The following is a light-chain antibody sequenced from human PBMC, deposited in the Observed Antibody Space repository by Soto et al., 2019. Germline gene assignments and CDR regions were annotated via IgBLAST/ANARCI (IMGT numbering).Light chain of an antibody. CDR1: SSDVGGYNY. CDR2: EVN. V-gene: IGLV2-8*01. Sequence: QSAVTQPPSASGSPGQSVTISCAATSSDVGGYNYVSWYQQYPGKVPKLMVYEVNKPPSGVPDRFSGSKSGNTASLTVSGLQAEDEADYYCTSYAGGNNVFGTGTKLTVL. CDR3: TSYAGGNNV. J-gene: IGLJ1*01.